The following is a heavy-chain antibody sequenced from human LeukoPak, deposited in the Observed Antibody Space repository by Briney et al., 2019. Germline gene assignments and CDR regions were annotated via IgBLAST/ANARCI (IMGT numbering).Heavy chain of an antibody. Sequence: GESLRLSCAASGFTFGTYVMTWVPQAPGKGLEWVSSINGSTIDTYYADSVKGRFTISRDNSKNTLYLQMHGLRAEDTAVYYCAKNPTGYPNWFDLWGQGTLVTVSS. V-gene: IGHV3-23*01. J-gene: IGHJ5*02. CDR2: INGSTIDT. CDR1: GFTFGTYV. CDR3: AKNPTGYPNWFDL. D-gene: IGHD3-9*01.